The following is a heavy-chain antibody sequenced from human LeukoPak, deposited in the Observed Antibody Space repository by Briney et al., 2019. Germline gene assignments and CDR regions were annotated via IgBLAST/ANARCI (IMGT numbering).Heavy chain of an antibody. CDR2: IRYDGSNK. CDR1: GFTFSSYG. V-gene: IGHV3-30*02. CDR3: AREHTIAATGTHWFDP. J-gene: IGHJ5*02. D-gene: IGHD6-13*01. Sequence: GGSLRLSCAASGFTFSSYGMHWVRQAPGKGLEWVAFIRYDGSNKYYADSVKGRFTISRDNSKNMLYLQMNSLRVEDTAVYYCAREHTIAATGTHWFDPWGQGTLVTVSS.